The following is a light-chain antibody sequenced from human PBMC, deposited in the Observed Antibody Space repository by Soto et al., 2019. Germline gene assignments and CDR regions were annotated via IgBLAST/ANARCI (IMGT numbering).Light chain of an antibody. Sequence: DIQMTQSPSTLSASVGDRVTITCRAGQNINSWLAWYQQKPGNAPKLLIYEASNLQSGVPSRFSGSGSGTEFSLTNTSLQPNDSATYYCQQYNTYSGTFGQGTKVEIK. CDR1: QNINSW. V-gene: IGKV1-5*03. J-gene: IGKJ1*01. CDR2: EAS. CDR3: QQYNTYSGT.